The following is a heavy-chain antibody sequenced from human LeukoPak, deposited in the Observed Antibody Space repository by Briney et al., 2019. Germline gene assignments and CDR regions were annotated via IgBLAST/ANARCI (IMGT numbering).Heavy chain of an antibody. D-gene: IGHD4/OR15-4a*01. Sequence: PGGSLRLFCAASGFTFSSYRMNWVRQAPGKGLEWVSSISSSSSYIYYADSVKGRFTISRDNAKNSLYLQMNSLRAEDTPVYYCARAGNLGASTYYGMDVWGQGATVTVSS. CDR2: ISSSSSYI. J-gene: IGHJ6*02. CDR1: GFTFSSYR. CDR3: ARAGNLGASTYYGMDV. V-gene: IGHV3-21*01.